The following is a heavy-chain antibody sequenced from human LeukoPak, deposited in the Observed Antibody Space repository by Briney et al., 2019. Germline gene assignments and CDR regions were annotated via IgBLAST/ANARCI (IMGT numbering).Heavy chain of an antibody. J-gene: IGHJ3*02. V-gene: IGHV3-21*01. CDR2: ISSSSGYI. Sequence: GGSLRLSCAASGFTFSSYSMNWVRQAPGKGLEWVSSISSSSGYIYYADSVKGRFTISRDNAKNSLYLQMNSLRAEDTAVYYCARGSARRKNAFDIWGQGTMVTVPS. CDR1: GFTFSSYS. CDR3: ARGSARRKNAFDI.